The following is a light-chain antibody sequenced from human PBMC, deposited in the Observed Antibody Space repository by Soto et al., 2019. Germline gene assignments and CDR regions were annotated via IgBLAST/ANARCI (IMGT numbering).Light chain of an antibody. J-gene: IGKJ4*01. Sequence: DIQMTQSPSTLSASVGDRVTITCRASQSISSWLARYQQKPGKAPKLRIYKASSLETGVASRFSGSGSGTEYTLTIRSLQPDDFATYYCQQYNSYSALTFGGGPKVEIK. CDR3: QQYNSYSALT. CDR2: KAS. CDR1: QSISSW. V-gene: IGKV1-5*03.